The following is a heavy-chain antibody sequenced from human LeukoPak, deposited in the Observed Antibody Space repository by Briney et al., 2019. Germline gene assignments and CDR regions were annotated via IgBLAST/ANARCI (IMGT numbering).Heavy chain of an antibody. D-gene: IGHD6-13*01. V-gene: IGHV3-23*01. CDR3: ARDVSVGSSWYPSFDY. CDR1: GFTFSSYN. CDR2: ISGSGGST. Sequence: GGSLRLSRAASGFTFSSYNINWVRQAPGKGLEWVSAISGSGGSTYYADSVKGRFTISRDNSKNALYLQMNSLRAEDTAVYYCARDVSVGSSWYPSFDYWGQGTLVTVSS. J-gene: IGHJ4*02.